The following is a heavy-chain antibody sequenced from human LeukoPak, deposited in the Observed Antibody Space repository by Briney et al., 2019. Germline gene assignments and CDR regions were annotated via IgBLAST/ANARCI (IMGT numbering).Heavy chain of an antibody. Sequence: PGGSLRLSCAASGFTVSSNYMSWVRQAPGKGLEWVSVIYSGGSTYYADSVKGRFTISRDNSKNTLYLQMNSLRAEDTAVYYCVRDWNYGDYYYGMDVWGQGTTVTVSS. CDR2: IYSGGST. D-gene: IGHD4-17*01. V-gene: IGHV3-66*01. CDR1: GFTVSSNY. J-gene: IGHJ6*02. CDR3: VRDWNYGDYYYGMDV.